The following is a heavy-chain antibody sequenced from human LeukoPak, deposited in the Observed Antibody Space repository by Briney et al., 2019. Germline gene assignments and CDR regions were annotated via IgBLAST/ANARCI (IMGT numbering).Heavy chain of an antibody. D-gene: IGHD1-14*01. CDR3: AKSPDPLYYYYYMDV. V-gene: IGHV3-21*01. CDR2: ISSSSSYI. CDR1: GFTFSSYS. J-gene: IGHJ6*03. Sequence: GGSLRLSCAASGFTFSSYSMNWVRQAPGKGLEWVSSISSSSSYIYYADSVKGRFTISRDNAKNSLYLQMNRLRAEDTAVYYCAKSPDPLYYYYYMDVWGKGTTVTISS.